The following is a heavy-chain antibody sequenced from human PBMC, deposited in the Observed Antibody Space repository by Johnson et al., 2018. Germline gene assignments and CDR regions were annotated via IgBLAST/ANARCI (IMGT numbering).Heavy chain of an antibody. CDR2: IRSKANSYAT. CDR1: GFTFSGSA. Sequence: EVQLVETGGGLVQPGGSLKLSCATSGFTFSGSAMHWVRQASGKGLEWVGRIRSKANSYATAYAASVKGRFTISRDDSKNTAYLQMNSLKTEDTAVYYCTRHRSGQVHNWDALDIWGQGTMVTVSS. CDR3: TRHRSGQVHNWDALDI. V-gene: IGHV3-73*02. J-gene: IGHJ3*02. D-gene: IGHD5-24*01.